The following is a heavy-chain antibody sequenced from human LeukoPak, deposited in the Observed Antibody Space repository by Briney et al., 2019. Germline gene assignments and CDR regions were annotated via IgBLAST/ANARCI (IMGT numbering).Heavy chain of an antibody. D-gene: IGHD4-17*01. CDR2: IIPIFTTA. Sequence: EASVKVSCKASGYTFTGYYMHWVRQAPGQGLEWVGGIIPIFTTANYAQKFQGRVTITADKSTNTAYMELSSLRSDDTAVYYCARAVQVTTGGLFDYWGQGTLVTVSS. CDR1: GYTFTGYY. J-gene: IGHJ4*02. V-gene: IGHV1-69*06. CDR3: ARAVQVTTGGLFDY.